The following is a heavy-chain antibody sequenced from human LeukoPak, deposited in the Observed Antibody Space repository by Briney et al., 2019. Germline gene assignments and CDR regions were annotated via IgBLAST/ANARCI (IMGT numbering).Heavy chain of an antibody. V-gene: IGHV3-48*01. CDR2: ISSSSSTI. CDR3: ARETMVRGVNFDY. CDR1: GFTFSSYS. Sequence: GGSLRLSCAASGFTFSSYSMNWVRQAPGKGLEWVSYISSSSSTIYYADSVKGRFTISRDNSKNTLYLQMNSLRAEDTAVYYCARETMVRGVNFDYWGQGTLVTVSS. D-gene: IGHD3-10*01. J-gene: IGHJ4*02.